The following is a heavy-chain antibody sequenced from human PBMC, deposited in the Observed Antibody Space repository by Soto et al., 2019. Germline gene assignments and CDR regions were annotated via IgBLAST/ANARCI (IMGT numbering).Heavy chain of an antibody. J-gene: IGHJ6*02. V-gene: IGHV1-46*01. CDR1: GYTFTIYY. CDR3: ARGGRHSDYYYYYGMDV. Sequence: AASVKVSCKAFGYTFTIYYIHWVRQAPGQGLEWMGVINTSGGSPTYAQKFQDRVTMTRDTSTSTVYMELSSLRSEDTAVYYCARGGRHSDYYYYYGMDVWGQGTTVTVSS. D-gene: IGHD6-25*01. CDR2: INTSGGSP.